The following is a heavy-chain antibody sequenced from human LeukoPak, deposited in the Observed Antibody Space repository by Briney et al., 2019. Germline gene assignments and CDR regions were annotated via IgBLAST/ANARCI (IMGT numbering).Heavy chain of an antibody. J-gene: IGHJ5*01. CDR3: ARAYTGYDFFDF. CDR1: GGTFIRYA. D-gene: IGHD5-12*01. V-gene: IGHV1-69*13. Sequence: SVKVSCKASGGTFIRYAVSWVRQAPGQGLEWMGGIIPIFGTANYAQKFQGRVTITADESTSTAYMEVSSLRSEDTAVYYCARAYTGYDFFDFWAQGILVTVSS. CDR2: IIPIFGTA.